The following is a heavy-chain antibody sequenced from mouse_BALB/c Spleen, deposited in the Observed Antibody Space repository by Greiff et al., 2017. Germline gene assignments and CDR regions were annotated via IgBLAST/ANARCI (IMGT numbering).Heavy chain of an antibody. CDR2: IYPGGGYT. CDR1: GYTFTNYW. CDR3: ARGRDGPYFYYFDY. J-gene: IGHJ2*01. V-gene: IGHV1-63*02. Sequence: QVQLQQSGAELVRPGTSVKISCKASGYTFTNYWLGWVKQRPGHGLEWIGDIYPGGGYTNYNEKFKGKATLTADTSSSTAYMQLSSLTSEDSAVYFCARGRDGPYFYYFDYGGQGTTLTVSS. D-gene: IGHD2-10*01.